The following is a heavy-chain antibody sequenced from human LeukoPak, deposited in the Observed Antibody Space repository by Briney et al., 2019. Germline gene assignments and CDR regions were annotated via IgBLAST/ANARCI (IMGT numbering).Heavy chain of an antibody. CDR3: ATYDSSGYYYFDY. D-gene: IGHD3-22*01. Sequence: ASVKVSCKVSGYTLTELSMHWVRQAPGKGHEWMGGFDPEDGETIYAHKFQGRVTMTEDTSTDTAYMELSSRRSEDTAVYYCATYDSSGYYYFDYWGQGTLVTVSS. J-gene: IGHJ4*02. CDR2: FDPEDGET. V-gene: IGHV1-24*01. CDR1: GYTLTELS.